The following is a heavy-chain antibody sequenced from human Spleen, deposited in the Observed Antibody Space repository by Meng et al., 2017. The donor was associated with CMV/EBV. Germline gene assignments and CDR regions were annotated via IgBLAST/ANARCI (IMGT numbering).Heavy chain of an antibody. Sequence: GESLKISCAASGFTFSNYDMHWVRQATGKGLEWVSAIGTAGDTYYPGSVKGRFTISRENAKNSLYLQMNSLRAGDTAVYYCARVWGLQPDYYGMDVWGQGTTVTVSS. V-gene: IGHV3-13*01. CDR3: ARVWGLQPDYYGMDV. J-gene: IGHJ6*02. CDR1: GFTFSNYD. CDR2: IGTAGDT. D-gene: IGHD4-11*01.